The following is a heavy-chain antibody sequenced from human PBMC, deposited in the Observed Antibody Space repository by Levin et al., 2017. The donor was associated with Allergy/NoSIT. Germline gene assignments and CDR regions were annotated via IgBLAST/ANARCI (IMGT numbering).Heavy chain of an antibody. V-gene: IGHV4-59*01. CDR3: ARERSVGTTDYSSHMDV. D-gene: IGHD1-1*01. CDR1: GGSIGSLF. J-gene: IGHJ6*03. CDR2: VFYCGST. Sequence: SETLSLTCTVSGGSIGSLFWSWIRQPPGKGLEWIGYVFYCGSTNYNPSLNGRVTISVDTSKNQFSLKLSSVTAADTAVYYCARERSVGTTDYSSHMDVWGKGTTVTVSS.